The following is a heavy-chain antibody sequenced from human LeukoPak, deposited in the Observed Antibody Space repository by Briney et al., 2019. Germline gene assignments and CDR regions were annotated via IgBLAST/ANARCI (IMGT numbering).Heavy chain of an antibody. CDR3: AKCSATYYNDAFDV. CDR1: GFTFDSYA. CDR2: IRGGGAGA. Sequence: GGSLRLSCAASGFTFDSYAMNWVRQAPGKGLEWVSYIRGGGAGARYAEPVKGRFTISRDNAKNTLYLRMDSLSVEDTATYYCAKCSATYYNDAFDVWGRGTMVTVSS. V-gene: IGHV3-23*01. D-gene: IGHD3-10*02. J-gene: IGHJ3*01.